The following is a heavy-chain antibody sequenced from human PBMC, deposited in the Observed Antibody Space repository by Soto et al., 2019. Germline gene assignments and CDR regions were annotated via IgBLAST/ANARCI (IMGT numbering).Heavy chain of an antibody. Sequence: QLQLQESGPGLVKPSETLSLTCTVSGGSISSSSYYWGWIRQPPGKGLEWIGSIYYSGSTYYNPSLKSRVTISVDTSKNQFSLKLSSVTAADMAVYYCASLWSGYYMCDYWGQGTLVTVSS. D-gene: IGHD3-3*01. V-gene: IGHV4-39*01. CDR3: ASLWSGYYMCDY. J-gene: IGHJ4*02. CDR1: GGSISSSSYY. CDR2: IYYSGST.